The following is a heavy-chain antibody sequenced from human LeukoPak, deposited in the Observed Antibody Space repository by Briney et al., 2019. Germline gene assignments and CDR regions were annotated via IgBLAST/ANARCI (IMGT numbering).Heavy chain of an antibody. V-gene: IGHV4-59*12. CDR2: IHYSGST. D-gene: IGHD5-18*01. CDR1: GGSISSYY. Sequence: SETLSLTCTVSGGSISSYYWSWIRQPPGKGLEWIGYIHYSGSTNYTPSLKSRATISVDTSKNQFSLHLTSVTAADTAIYYCARDANVDTGMPPWIDYWGQGTLVTVSS. CDR3: ARDANVDTGMPPWIDY. J-gene: IGHJ4*02.